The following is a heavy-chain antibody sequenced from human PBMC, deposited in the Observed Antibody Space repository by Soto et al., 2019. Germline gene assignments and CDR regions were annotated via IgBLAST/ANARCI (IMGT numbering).Heavy chain of an antibody. CDR3: SRAHAPQLQFDY. Sequence: SETLSLTCTVSGGSMRNVYWSWIRQPPGKRLEWIGFIFHSGNAKYNPSLKSRVTISIDTSKSQFSLSLDSVTAADTAVYFCSRAHAPQLQFDYWALGTLVTVS. CDR2: IFHSGNA. J-gene: IGHJ4*01. CDR1: GGSMRNVY. V-gene: IGHV4-59*01. D-gene: IGHD6-6*01.